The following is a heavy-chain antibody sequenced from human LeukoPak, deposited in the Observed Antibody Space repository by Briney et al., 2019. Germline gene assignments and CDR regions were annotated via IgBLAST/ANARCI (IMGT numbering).Heavy chain of an antibody. CDR3: ARDKTINTYYYDSSGYNPPDY. CDR1: GFTFSSYG. CDR2: ISSSSSYI. Sequence: GGSLRLSCAASGFTFSSYGMNWVRQAPGKGLEWVSSISSSSSYIYYADSVKGRFTISRDNAKNSLYLQMNSLRAEDTAVYYCARDKTINTYYYDSSGYNPPDYWGQGTLVTVSS. J-gene: IGHJ4*02. V-gene: IGHV3-21*04. D-gene: IGHD3-22*01.